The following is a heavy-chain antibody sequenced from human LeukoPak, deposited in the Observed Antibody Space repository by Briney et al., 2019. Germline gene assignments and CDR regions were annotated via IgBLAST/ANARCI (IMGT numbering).Heavy chain of an antibody. J-gene: IGHJ4*02. CDR2: ISGNGGST. V-gene: IGHV3-23*01. Sequence: PGGSLRLSCAASGFTFSSYAMNWVRQPPGKGLEWVSGISGNGGSTYYADSVKGRFTISGDNTKNTLYLQMNSLRAEDTAVYYCAKEDDYVWGSYRPFDYWGQGTLVTVSS. CDR3: AKEDDYVWGSYRPFDY. CDR1: GFTFSSYA. D-gene: IGHD3-16*02.